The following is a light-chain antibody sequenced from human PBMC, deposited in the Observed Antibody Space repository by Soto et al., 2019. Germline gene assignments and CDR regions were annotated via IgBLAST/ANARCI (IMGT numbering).Light chain of an antibody. CDR2: DVT. CDR3: ISLTTSGTHV. V-gene: IGLV2-14*01. J-gene: IGLJ1*01. CDR1: STDVGYYNY. Sequence: QSVLTQPASVSGSPGQSITISCTGTSTDVGYYNYVSWFQKHPDTAPKLIISDVTDRPSGVSNRSSGSKSGNTASLTISGLQAEDEAHYYCISLTTSGTHVFGTGTKVTVL.